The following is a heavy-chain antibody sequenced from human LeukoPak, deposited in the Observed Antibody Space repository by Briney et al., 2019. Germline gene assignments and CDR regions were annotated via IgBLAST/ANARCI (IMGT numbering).Heavy chain of an antibody. V-gene: IGHV3-7*01. D-gene: IGHD3-3*01. Sequence: EGSLRLSCAASGFSFSTYWMSWVRQAPGKGLEWVANIKQDGSEKYYVDSVKGRFTISRDNAKNSLYLQMNSLRPEDTAVYYCTREHLEWPLDYWGQGTLVTVSS. J-gene: IGHJ4*02. CDR2: IKQDGSEK. CDR3: TREHLEWPLDY. CDR1: GFSFSTYW.